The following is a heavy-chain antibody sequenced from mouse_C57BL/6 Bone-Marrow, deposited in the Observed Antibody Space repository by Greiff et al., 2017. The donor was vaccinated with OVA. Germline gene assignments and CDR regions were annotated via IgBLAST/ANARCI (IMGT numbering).Heavy chain of an antibody. CDR3: AADGYFYY. CDR2: IYYSCTI. D-gene: IGHD2-3*01. CDR1: GISITTGNYR. J-gene: IGHJ2*01. V-gene: IGHV3-5*01. Sequence: DVKLQESGPGLVKPSQTVFLTCTVTGISITTGNYRWSWIRQFPGNKLEWIGYIYYSCTITYNPSLTSRTTITRDTPNNQFFLEMNSLTAEDTATYYWAADGYFYYWGQGTTLTVSS.